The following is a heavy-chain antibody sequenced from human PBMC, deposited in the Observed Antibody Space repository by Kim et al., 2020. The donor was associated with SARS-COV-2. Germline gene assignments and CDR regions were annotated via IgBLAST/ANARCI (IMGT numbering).Heavy chain of an antibody. D-gene: IGHD2-2*01. CDR2: IYYSGST. Sequence: SETLSLTCTASGGSMTSNSYYWGWIRQPPGKGLEWIGSIYYSGSTYYNPSLKSRGTISVDTSKNQFSLKLSSVTAADTAVYYCARQGQLLSWFDPWGQGT. CDR1: GGSMTSNSYY. J-gene: IGHJ5*02. CDR3: ARQGQLLSWFDP. V-gene: IGHV4-39*01.